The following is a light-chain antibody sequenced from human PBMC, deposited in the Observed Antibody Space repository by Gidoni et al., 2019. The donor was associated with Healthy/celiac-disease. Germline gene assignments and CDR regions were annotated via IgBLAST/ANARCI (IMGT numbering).Light chain of an antibody. V-gene: IGKV3-20*01. Sequence: EIVLTQSPGTLSLFPGERAVLSCRASRTDGRSYIDCYQKKVGQPPRLLFYSATDRATCVPDRFIGSGSGTDFTLPISRLDTEDFGVYYCQQFGFSPWTCGQGTKVDIK. CDR2: SAT. J-gene: IGKJ1*01. CDR3: QQFGFSPWT. CDR1: RTDGRSY.